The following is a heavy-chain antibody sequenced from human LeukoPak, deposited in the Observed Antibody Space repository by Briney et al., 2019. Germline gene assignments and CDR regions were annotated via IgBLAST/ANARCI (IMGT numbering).Heavy chain of an antibody. D-gene: IGHD6-19*01. CDR1: GFTFSSYS. CDR2: ISSSSSYI. CDR3: ARESAVAGDWFDP. J-gene: IGHJ5*02. V-gene: IGHV3-21*01. Sequence: GGSLRLSCAASGFTFSSYSMNWVRQAPGKGLEWVSSISSSSSYIYYADSVKGRFTIPRDNAKNSLYLQMNSLRAEDTAVYYCARESAVAGDWFDPWGQGTLVTVSS.